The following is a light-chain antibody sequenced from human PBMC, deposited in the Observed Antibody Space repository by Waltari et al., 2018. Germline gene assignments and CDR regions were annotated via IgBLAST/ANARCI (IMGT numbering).Light chain of an antibody. CDR2: WAS. CDR1: QSVLYSSNNKNY. J-gene: IGKJ3*01. V-gene: IGKV4-1*01. CDR3: QQHYSSPFT. Sequence: DIVMTQSPDSLAVSLGERATINCKSSQSVLYSSNNKNYLAWYQQKPGQPPKVLFYWASTRESGVPDRFSGSGSGTDFTLTISSLQAEDVGVYYCQQHYSSPFTFGPGTKVDIK.